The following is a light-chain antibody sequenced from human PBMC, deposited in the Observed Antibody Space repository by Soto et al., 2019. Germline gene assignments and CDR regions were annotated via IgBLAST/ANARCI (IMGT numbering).Light chain of an antibody. CDR2: GAS. CDR1: QSVSSTY. J-gene: IGKJ2*01. CDR3: QQYGRSPPFT. V-gene: IGKV3-20*01. Sequence: IVLTQSPGPLSLSPGERATLSCRASQSVSSTYIAWYQQNPGQAPRLLIYGASSRATGIPDRFSGSGSGTDFTLTISRLEPEDFAVYFCQQYGRSPPFTFGQGTKVEIK.